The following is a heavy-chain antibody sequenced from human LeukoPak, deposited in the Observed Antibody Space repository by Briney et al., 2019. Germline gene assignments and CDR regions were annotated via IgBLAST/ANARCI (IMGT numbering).Heavy chain of an antibody. Sequence: PGGSLRLSCAASGFSFSGYALSWVRQAPGKGLEWVSYISSTGITKYYADSVKGRFTISRDNAENSLYLQMNSLRAEDTAVYYCARGRFNTYYFDYWGQGTLVTVSS. CDR1: GFSFSGYA. CDR3: ARGRFNTYYFDY. CDR2: ISSTGITK. V-gene: IGHV3-11*01. D-gene: IGHD3-10*01. J-gene: IGHJ4*02.